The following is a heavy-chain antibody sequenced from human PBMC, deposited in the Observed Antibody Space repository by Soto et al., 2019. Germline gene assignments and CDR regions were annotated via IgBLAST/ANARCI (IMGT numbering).Heavy chain of an antibody. Sequence: EVQLVESGGVVVQPGGSLRLSCAASGFTFDDYAMCWFRQAPGKGLEWVSLINLHGDTTYYADSVKGRFTISRDNSNNSLYLQMNSLRTEDTALYYCAKGATVTTHYQYYGMDVWGQGTTVTVSS. CDR3: AKGATVTTHYQYYGMDV. J-gene: IGHJ6*02. CDR2: INLHGDTT. V-gene: IGHV3-43D*04. D-gene: IGHD4-17*01. CDR1: GFTFDDYA.